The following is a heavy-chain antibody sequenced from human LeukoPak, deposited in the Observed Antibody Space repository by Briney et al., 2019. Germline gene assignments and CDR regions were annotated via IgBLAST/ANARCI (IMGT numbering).Heavy chain of an antibody. CDR3: ARRTYYYDLRFDP. V-gene: IGHV4-34*01. CDR1: GGSFSGYY. J-gene: IGHJ5*02. Sequence: PSETLSLTCAVYGGSFSGYYWSWIRLPPGKGLEWIGEINHSGSTNYNPSLKSRVTISVDTSKNQFSLKLSSVTAADTAVYYCARRTYYYDLRFDPWGQGTLVTVSS. CDR2: INHSGST. D-gene: IGHD3-22*01.